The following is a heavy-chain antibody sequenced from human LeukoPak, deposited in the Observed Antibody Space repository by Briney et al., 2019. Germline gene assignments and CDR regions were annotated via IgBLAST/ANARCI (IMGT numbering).Heavy chain of an antibody. Sequence: PGGSLRLSCAASGFTFDDYAMHWVRQAPGKGLEGVSGISWNSGSIVYADSVKGRFTISRDNAKNSLYLQMNSLRAEDMALYYCAKDVGSSGWYYFDYWGQGTLVTVSS. CDR3: AKDVGSSGWYYFDY. CDR1: GFTFDDYA. CDR2: ISWNSGSI. D-gene: IGHD6-19*01. V-gene: IGHV3-9*03. J-gene: IGHJ4*02.